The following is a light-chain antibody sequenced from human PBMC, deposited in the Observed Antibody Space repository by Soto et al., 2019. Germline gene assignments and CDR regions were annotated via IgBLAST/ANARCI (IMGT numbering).Light chain of an antibody. J-gene: IGLJ2*01. CDR3: QSQDSSLSGSV. CDR1: RSNIGSNS. CDR2: YNN. Sequence: QSVLTQSPSASGTPGQRVTMSCSGSRSNIGSNSVSWYQQLPGTVPKLLIYYNNIRPSGVPDRFSGSKSGTSASLAITGLQAEDEADYYCQSQDSSLSGSVFGGGTKLTVL. V-gene: IGLV1-44*01.